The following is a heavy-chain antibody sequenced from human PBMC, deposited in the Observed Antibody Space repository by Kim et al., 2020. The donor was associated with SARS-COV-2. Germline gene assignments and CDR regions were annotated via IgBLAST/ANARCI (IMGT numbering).Heavy chain of an antibody. CDR1: GGTFSSYA. V-gene: IGHV1-69*13. Sequence: SVKVSCKASGGTFSSYAISWVRQAPGQGLEWMGGIIPIFGTANYAQKFQGRVTITADESTSTAYMELSSLRSEDTAVYYCARRYYYGSGSYYPFDYWGQGTLVTVSS. J-gene: IGHJ4*02. CDR2: IIPIFGTA. CDR3: ARRYYYGSGSYYPFDY. D-gene: IGHD3-10*01.